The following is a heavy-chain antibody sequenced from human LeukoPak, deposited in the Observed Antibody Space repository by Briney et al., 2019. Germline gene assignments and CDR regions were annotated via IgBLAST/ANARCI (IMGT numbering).Heavy chain of an antibody. J-gene: IGHJ4*02. Sequence: PGGSLRPSCAASGFTFSSYSMNWVRQAPGKGLEWLSYISSSSSNMYYADSVKGRFTISRDNAENSLYLQMSSLGDDDTAVYYCASLSSSDWYGDYWGQGTLVTVSS. CDR3: ASLSSSDWYGDY. V-gene: IGHV3-48*02. CDR1: GFTFSSYS. D-gene: IGHD6-19*01. CDR2: ISSSSSNM.